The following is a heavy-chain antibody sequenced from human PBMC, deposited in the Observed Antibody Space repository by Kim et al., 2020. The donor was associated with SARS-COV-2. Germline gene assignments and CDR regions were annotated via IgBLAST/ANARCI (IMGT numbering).Heavy chain of an antibody. CDR1: GFTFSSYA. CDR2: ISGSGGST. V-gene: IGHV3-23*01. CDR3: AKGRIPPPYGSGSYYSYFDY. D-gene: IGHD3-10*01. Sequence: GGSLRLSCAASGFTFSSYAMSWVRQAPGKGLEWVSAISGSGGSTYYADSVKGRFTISRDNSKNTLYLQMNSLRAEDTAVYYCAKGRIPPPYGSGSYYSYFDYWGQGTLVTVSS. J-gene: IGHJ4*02.